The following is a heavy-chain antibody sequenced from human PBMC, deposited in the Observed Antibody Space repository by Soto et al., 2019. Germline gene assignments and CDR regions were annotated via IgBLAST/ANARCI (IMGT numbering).Heavy chain of an antibody. V-gene: IGHV3-7*01. CDR2: IKQDGSEK. D-gene: IGHD1-26*01. CDR1: GFTFSSYW. J-gene: IGHJ4*02. Sequence: GGSLRLSCTASGFTFSSYWMSWVRQAPGKGLEWVANIKQDGSEKYYVDSVKGRFTISRDNAKNSLYLQMNSLRAEGTAVYYCARDYKELGVDYWGQGTPVTVSS. CDR3: ARDYKELGVDY.